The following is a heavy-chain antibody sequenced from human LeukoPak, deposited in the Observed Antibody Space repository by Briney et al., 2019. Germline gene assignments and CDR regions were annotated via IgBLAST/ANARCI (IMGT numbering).Heavy chain of an antibody. CDR2: INPSGGST. CDR1: GYTFTSYF. Sequence: ASVKVSCKASGYTFTSYFIHWVRQAPGQGLEWMGIINPSGGSTNYAQKFQGRVTMTRDTSTSTVYMELRSLRSEDTAVYYCATAKFGGNSYFDYWGQGTLVTVSS. J-gene: IGHJ4*02. CDR3: ATAKFGGNSYFDY. D-gene: IGHD4-23*01. V-gene: IGHV1-46*01.